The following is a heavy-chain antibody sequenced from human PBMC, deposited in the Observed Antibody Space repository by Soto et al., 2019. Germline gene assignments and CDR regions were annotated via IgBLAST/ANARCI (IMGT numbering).Heavy chain of an antibody. CDR1: GGSLSAYY. CDR3: ARGVYDYWSGYFAGSGMDD. J-gene: IGHJ6*02. CDR2: FYYSGST. V-gene: IGHV4-59*01. Sequence: QVQLQESGPGLVKPSETLSLTCRVSGGSLSAYYWCWVRQTPGKGLERIGYFYYSGSTNYNPSFESGVTISVDIAKNKFSLELSSVTAADTVGYYCARGVYDYWSGYFAGSGMDDWGQGTTVTVSS. D-gene: IGHD3-3*01.